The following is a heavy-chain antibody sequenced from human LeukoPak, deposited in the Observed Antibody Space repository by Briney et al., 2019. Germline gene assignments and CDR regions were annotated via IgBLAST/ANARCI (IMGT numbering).Heavy chain of an antibody. V-gene: IGHV3-23*01. D-gene: IGHD3-10*01. CDR1: GFTFGRFA. CDR2: ISNSGTIT. Sequence: GGSLRLSCAVSGFTFGRFAMNWVRQAPGKGLEWVSIISNSGTITSYADSVKGRFTTSRDNSKNTVYLQMNSLRAEDTALYYCTTESFHYWGQGSLVAVSS. CDR3: TTESFHY. J-gene: IGHJ4*02.